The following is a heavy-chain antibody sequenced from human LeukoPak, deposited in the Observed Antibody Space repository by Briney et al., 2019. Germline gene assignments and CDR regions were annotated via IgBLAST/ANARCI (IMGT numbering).Heavy chain of an antibody. CDR1: GDSISSYN. Sequence: SETLSLTCTVSGDSISSYNWTWIRQPPGKGLEWIANMFYSGASSHDPSLKSRITTSLDTYKNQFSLKLSSVTAADTAVYYCARAGPGPPAQTTDDYWGQGTLVTVSS. CDR3: ARAGPGPPAQTTDDY. J-gene: IGHJ4*02. CDR2: MFYSGAS. D-gene: IGHD2/OR15-2a*01. V-gene: IGHV4-59*01.